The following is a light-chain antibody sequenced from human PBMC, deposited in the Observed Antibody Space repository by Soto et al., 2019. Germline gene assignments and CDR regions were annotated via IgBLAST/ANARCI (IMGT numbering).Light chain of an antibody. V-gene: IGKV3-20*01. Sequence: EVELTQSPGTLSLSTGERAPLSCRASQSVSSSYLAVYQQKPGQPPRLLIYNAFNRATGIPDRFSGSGSGTDFTLTITRPEHEDLGVYYCQKYGRSPGTFGGETKVDIK. CDR3: QKYGRSPGT. J-gene: IGKJ4*01. CDR1: QSVSSSY. CDR2: NAF.